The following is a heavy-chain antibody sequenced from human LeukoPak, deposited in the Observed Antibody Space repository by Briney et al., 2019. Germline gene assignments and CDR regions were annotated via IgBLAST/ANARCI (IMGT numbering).Heavy chain of an antibody. CDR2: IYYSGST. Sequence: SQTLSLTCTVSGGSISSGDYYWSWIRQPPGKGLEWIGYIYYSGSTYYNPTLKSRVTISVDTSKNQFSLKLSSVTAADTAVYYCARYAVVYNAFDIWGQGTMVTVSS. CDR3: ARYAVVYNAFDI. D-gene: IGHD6-19*01. V-gene: IGHV4-30-4*01. J-gene: IGHJ3*02. CDR1: GGSISSGDYY.